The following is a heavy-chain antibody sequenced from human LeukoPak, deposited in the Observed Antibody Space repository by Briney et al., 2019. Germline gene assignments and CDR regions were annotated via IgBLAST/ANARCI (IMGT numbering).Heavy chain of an antibody. CDR2: ISGASSLI. J-gene: IGHJ4*02. CDR3: ARGYSSGCHFDL. CDR1: GFTFSSCE. V-gene: IGHV3-48*03. Sequence: PGGSLRLSCAASGFTFSSCEMNWVRQAPGKGLEWVSYISGASSLIYYADSVKGRFTISRDNAKNSLYLQMNSLRGEDTAVYYCARGYSSGCHFDLWGQGTLVTVSS. D-gene: IGHD6-19*01.